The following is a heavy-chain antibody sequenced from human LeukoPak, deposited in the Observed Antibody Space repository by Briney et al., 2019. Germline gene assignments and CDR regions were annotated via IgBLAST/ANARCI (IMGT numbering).Heavy chain of an antibody. J-gene: IGHJ3*02. Sequence: PSETLSLTCTVSGGSLSGYYWSWIRQPPGKGLEWIGYIYYTGSTNYNPSLKSRVTISVLTSKNRFSLRLSSVTAADTAVYYCATLTGGDDAFDIWGQGTMVTVSS. D-gene: IGHD4-23*01. V-gene: IGHV4-59*01. CDR3: ATLTGGDDAFDI. CDR2: IYYTGST. CDR1: GGSLSGYY.